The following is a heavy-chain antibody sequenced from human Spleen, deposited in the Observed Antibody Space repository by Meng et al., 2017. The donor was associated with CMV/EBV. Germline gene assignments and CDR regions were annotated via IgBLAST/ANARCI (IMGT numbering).Heavy chain of an antibody. D-gene: IGHD5/OR15-5a*01. J-gene: IGHJ4*02. Sequence: GESLKISCAASGFTFSDYYMSWIRQAPGKGLEWVSYISSSGSTIYYADSVKGRFTISRDNAKNSLYLQMNSLRAEDTAVYYCAKDLVSTITGGFDYWGQGTRVTVSS. CDR1: GFTFSDYY. CDR3: AKDLVSTITGGFDY. V-gene: IGHV3-11*01. CDR2: ISSSGSTI.